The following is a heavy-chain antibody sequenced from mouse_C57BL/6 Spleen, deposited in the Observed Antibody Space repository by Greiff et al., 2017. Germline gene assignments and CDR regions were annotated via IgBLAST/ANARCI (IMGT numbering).Heavy chain of an antibody. Sequence: VQLQQSGAELVKPGASVKISCKASGYAFSSYWMNWVKQRPGKGLEWIGQIYPGDGDTNYNGKFKGKATLTADKSSSTAYMQLSSLTSEDSAVYYCARPFYYGNPYAMDYWGQGTSVTVSS. CDR2: IYPGDGDT. CDR3: ARPFYYGNPYAMDY. D-gene: IGHD2-1*01. V-gene: IGHV1-80*01. CDR1: GYAFSSYW. J-gene: IGHJ4*01.